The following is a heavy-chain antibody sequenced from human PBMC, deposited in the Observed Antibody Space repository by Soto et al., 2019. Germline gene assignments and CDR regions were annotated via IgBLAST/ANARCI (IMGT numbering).Heavy chain of an antibody. Sequence: PSETLSLTCAVYGGSFSGHYWSWIRQPPGKGLEWIGEINHRGSANYTPPLKSRVTISVDTSKNQFALNLTSVTAADTAVYYCVRGAPAAIGPQGEYWGQGSLVTVSS. V-gene: IGHV4-34*01. CDR1: GGSFSGHY. J-gene: IGHJ4*02. CDR3: VRGAPAAIGPQGEY. CDR2: INHRGSA. D-gene: IGHD2-2*01.